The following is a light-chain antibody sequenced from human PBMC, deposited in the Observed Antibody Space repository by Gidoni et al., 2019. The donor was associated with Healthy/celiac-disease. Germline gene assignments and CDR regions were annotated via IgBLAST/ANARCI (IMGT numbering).Light chain of an antibody. CDR1: QSVSSY. CDR3: QQRSN. V-gene: IGKV3-11*01. Sequence: EIVLTQSPATLSLSPGERATLSCRSSQSVSSYLAWYQQKPGQAPRRLIYDASNRATGIPARFSGSGSGTDFILTISRLETEDFAVYYCQQRSNFGQXTRLDI. CDR2: DAS. J-gene: IGKJ5*01.